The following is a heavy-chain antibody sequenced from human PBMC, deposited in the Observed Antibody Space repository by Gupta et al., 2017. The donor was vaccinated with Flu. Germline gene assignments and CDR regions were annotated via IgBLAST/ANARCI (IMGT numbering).Heavy chain of an antibody. J-gene: IGHJ4*02. CDR1: GFTFRSNS. CDR3: ARADSGRYVRFDD. V-gene: IGHV3-48*01. D-gene: IGHD1-26*01. CDR2: ISSTNTI. Sequence: AASGFTFRSNSMNWVSQAPGKGLEWVSYISSTNTIYYADSVKGRCTISRDKAKNSLYLQMNSLRAEDTALYYCARADSGRYVRFDDGGQGTLVTVSS.